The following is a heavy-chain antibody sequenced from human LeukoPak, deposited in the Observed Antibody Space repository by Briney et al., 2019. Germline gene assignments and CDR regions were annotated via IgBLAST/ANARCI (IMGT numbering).Heavy chain of an antibody. CDR1: GFTFSRYA. CDR3: ARGARKGDDYGGFFDY. Sequence: GRSLRLSCAASGFTFSRYALHWVRQAPGKGLEWVAVISYDGSNKDYADSVKGRFTASRDNSKSTLYLQMNSLRAEDTAVYYCARGARKGDDYGGFFDYWGQGTLVTVSS. D-gene: IGHD4-23*01. CDR2: ISYDGSNK. V-gene: IGHV3-30*04. J-gene: IGHJ4*02.